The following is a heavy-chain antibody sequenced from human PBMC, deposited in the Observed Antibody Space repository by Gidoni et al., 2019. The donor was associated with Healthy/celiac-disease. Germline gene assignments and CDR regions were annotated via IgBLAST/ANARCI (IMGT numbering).Heavy chain of an antibody. J-gene: IGHJ4*02. CDR1: GFTFSSYG. Sequence: GFTFSSYGMHWVRQAPGKGLEWVAVIWYDGSNKYYADSVKGRFTISRDNSKNTLYLQMNSLRAEDTAVYYCASGDSSGYGYFDYWGQGTLVTVSS. V-gene: IGHV3-33*01. CDR2: IWYDGSNK. CDR3: ASGDSSGYGYFDY. D-gene: IGHD3-22*01.